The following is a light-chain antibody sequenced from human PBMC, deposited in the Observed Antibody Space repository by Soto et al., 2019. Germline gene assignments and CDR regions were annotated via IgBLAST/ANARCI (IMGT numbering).Light chain of an antibody. Sequence: QSALTQPASVSGSPGQSITISCTGTSDDIGAYDRVSWFQQYPGEAPKIIIYEVRNRPSGISFRFSGSKSGNTASLTISGLQAEDEADYYCSSYTSKSSLIFGGGTKVTVL. V-gene: IGLV2-14*01. J-gene: IGLJ2*01. CDR1: SDDIGAYDR. CDR2: EVR. CDR3: SSYTSKSSLI.